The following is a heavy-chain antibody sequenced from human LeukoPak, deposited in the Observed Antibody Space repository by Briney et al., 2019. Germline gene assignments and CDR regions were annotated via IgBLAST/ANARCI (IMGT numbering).Heavy chain of an antibody. D-gene: IGHD5-18*01. Sequence: ASVKVSCKASGYTFINYAMHWVRQAPGQRLEWMGWINAGNGNTKFSQKFQGRVTITRDTSASTAYMQLSSLRSEDTAVYYCARDRGYSDGSSDIRGQGTMVTVSS. V-gene: IGHV1-3*01. CDR1: GYTFINYA. J-gene: IGHJ3*02. CDR3: ARDRGYSDGSSDI. CDR2: INAGNGNT.